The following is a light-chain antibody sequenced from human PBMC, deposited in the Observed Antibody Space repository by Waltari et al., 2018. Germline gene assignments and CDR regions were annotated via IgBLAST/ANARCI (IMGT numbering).Light chain of an antibody. CDR3: QQYDNLSLT. V-gene: IGKV1-33*01. CDR2: DGS. J-gene: IGKJ4*01. Sequence: QMTQSPSSLSASVGDRVTITCQASQDINNYLNWYQQKPGKAPKLLIYDGSTLQPGVPSRFSGSGFATEFTLTISSLQPEDIATYYCQQYDNLSLTFGGGTRVEIK. CDR1: QDINNY.